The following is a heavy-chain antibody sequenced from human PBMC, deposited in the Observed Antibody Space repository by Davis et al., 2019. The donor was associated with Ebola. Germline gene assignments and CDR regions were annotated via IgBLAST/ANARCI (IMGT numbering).Heavy chain of an antibody. Sequence: GESLKISCVASGFTFTTHSINWVRQAPGKGLEWLSYISTGSTSIYYAESVKGRFTISRDNAKNSVFLHMNSLRDDDTAIYYCARDLEGNYYYYDMDVWGQGTTVTVSS. J-gene: IGHJ6*02. D-gene: IGHD3-10*01. CDR2: ISTGSTSI. V-gene: IGHV3-48*02. CDR3: ARDLEGNYYYYDMDV. CDR1: GFTFTTHS.